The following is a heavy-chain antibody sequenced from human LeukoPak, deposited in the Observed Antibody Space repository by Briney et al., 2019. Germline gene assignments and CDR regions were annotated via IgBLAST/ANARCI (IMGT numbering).Heavy chain of an antibody. Sequence: GGSLRLSCAASGFTFSSYGMHWVRQAPGKGLEWVAVIWYDGSNKYYADSVKGRFTISRDNSKNTLYLQMNSLRAEDTAVYYCARDYGDHGEYFQHWGQGTLVTVSS. CDR1: GFTFSSYG. CDR2: IWYDGSNK. V-gene: IGHV3-33*01. CDR3: ARDYGDHGEYFQH. D-gene: IGHD4-17*01. J-gene: IGHJ1*01.